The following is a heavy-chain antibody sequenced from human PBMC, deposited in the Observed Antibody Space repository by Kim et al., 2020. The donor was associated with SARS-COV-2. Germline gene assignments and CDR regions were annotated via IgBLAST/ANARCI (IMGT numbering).Heavy chain of an antibody. Sequence: SETLSLTCTVSGGSISSSSYYWGWIRQPPGKGLEWIGSIYYSGSTYYNPSLKSRVTISVDTSKNQFSLKLSSVTAADTAVYYCARHGEGGIAVAGFDYWGQGTLVTVSS. CDR3: ARHGEGGIAVAGFDY. D-gene: IGHD6-19*01. V-gene: IGHV4-39*01. CDR1: GGSISSSSYY. J-gene: IGHJ4*02. CDR2: IYYSGST.